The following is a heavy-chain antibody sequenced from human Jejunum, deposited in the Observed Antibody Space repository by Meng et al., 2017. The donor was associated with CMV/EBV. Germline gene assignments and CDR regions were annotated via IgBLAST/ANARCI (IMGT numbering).Heavy chain of an antibody. CDR2: VFPSRTT. V-gene: IGHV4-4*08. CDR1: IGAYY. Sequence: IGAYYWSSIRKPPGKGLEWIRYVFPSRTTDYTPSLKSRVTMSVDMSKNQFSLTLTSVTAADTAVYYCARGDHCGTTACYPHWFDPWGQGTLVTVSS. J-gene: IGHJ5*02. D-gene: IGHD2-2*01. CDR3: ARGDHCGTTACYPHWFDP.